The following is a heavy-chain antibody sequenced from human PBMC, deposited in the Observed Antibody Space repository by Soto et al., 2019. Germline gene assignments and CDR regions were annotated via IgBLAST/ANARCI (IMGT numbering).Heavy chain of an antibody. V-gene: IGHV1-18*01. CDR2: ISAYNGNT. CDR3: ATVPIGVTIFGVVTMDV. Sequence: ASVKVSCKASGYTFTSYGISWVRQAPGQGLEWVGWISAYNGNTNYAQKLQGRVTMTTDTSTSTAYMELRSLRSDDTAVYYCATVPIGVTIFGVVTMDVWGQGTTVTVS. D-gene: IGHD3-3*01. CDR1: GYTFTSYG. J-gene: IGHJ6*02.